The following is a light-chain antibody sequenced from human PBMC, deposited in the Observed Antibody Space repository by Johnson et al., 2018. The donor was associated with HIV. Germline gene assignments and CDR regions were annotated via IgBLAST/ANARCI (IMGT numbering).Light chain of an antibody. CDR3: GTWDSSLSAGV. Sequence: QPVLTQPPSVSAAPGQKVTISCSGSSSNIGNNYVSWYQQLPGTAPKLLIYESNQRPSGIPDRFSGSKSGTSATLGITGLQTGDEADYYCGTWDSSLSAGVLGTGTKVTVL. V-gene: IGLV1-51*02. J-gene: IGLJ1*01. CDR2: ESN. CDR1: SSNIGNNY.